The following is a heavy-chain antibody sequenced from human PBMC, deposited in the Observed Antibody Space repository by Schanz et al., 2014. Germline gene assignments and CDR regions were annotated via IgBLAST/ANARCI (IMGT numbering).Heavy chain of an antibody. D-gene: IGHD4-17*01. CDR2: IIPILGIA. J-gene: IGHJ4*02. V-gene: IGHV1-69*09. CDR3: ARGYGDSPTDF. Sequence: QVQLIQSGAEVKKPGASVKVSCTASGYTFTSYGINWVRQAPGQGLEWMGRIIPILGIANYAQKFQGRVTITADRSTSTAYMELSSLRSEDTAVYYCARGYGDSPTDFWGQGTLVTVSS. CDR1: GYTFTSYG.